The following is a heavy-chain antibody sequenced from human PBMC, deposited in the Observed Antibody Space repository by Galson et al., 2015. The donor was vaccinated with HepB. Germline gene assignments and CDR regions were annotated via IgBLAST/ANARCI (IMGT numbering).Heavy chain of an antibody. J-gene: IGHJ4*02. CDR3: ARFYSHYFFDY. Sequence: SLRLSCAASGFTLSDYSMSWVRQAPGKWLEWVSSISSSSSIYYSDSVKGRFTISRDNAKNSLYLQMNSLRAEDTAVYYCARFYSHYFFDYWGQGALVTVSS. D-gene: IGHD2-15*01. CDR1: GFTLSDYS. V-gene: IGHV3-69-1*01. CDR2: ISSSSSI.